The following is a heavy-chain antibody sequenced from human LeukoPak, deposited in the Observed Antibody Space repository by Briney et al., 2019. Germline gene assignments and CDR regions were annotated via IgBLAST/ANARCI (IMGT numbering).Heavy chain of an antibody. Sequence: GGSLRLSCAASGFTFSSYSMTWVRQAPGKGLEWVSYISNSSSTIYYADSVKGRFTISRDNAKNSLYLQMNSLRAEDTAVYYCARDILTGSQSRFQHWGQGTLVTVSS. J-gene: IGHJ1*01. CDR3: ARDILTGSQSRFQH. CDR1: GFTFSSYS. V-gene: IGHV3-48*04. D-gene: IGHD3-9*01. CDR2: ISNSSSTI.